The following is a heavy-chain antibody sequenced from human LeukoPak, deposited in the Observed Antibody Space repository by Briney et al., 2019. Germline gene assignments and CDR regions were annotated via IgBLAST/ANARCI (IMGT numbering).Heavy chain of an antibody. CDR2: MNPNSGNT. V-gene: IGHV1-8*01. Sequence: ASVKVSCKASGYTFTSYDINWVRQATGQGLEWMGWMNPNSGNTGYAQKFQGRVTMTRNTSISTAYMELSSLRSEDTAVYYCARGFSDCSSTRCYGGLGYYYYYMDVWGKGTTVTVSS. J-gene: IGHJ6*03. CDR3: ARGFSDCSSTRCYGGLGYYYYYMDV. CDR1: GYTFTSYD. D-gene: IGHD2-2*01.